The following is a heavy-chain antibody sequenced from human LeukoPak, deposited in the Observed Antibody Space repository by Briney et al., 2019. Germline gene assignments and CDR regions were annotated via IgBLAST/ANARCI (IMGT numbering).Heavy chain of an antibody. D-gene: IGHD3-3*01. CDR3: ARVRWSITIFGVVKGRNWFDP. Sequence: PSETLSLTCTVSGGSISSSSYYWGWIRQPPGKGLEWIGSIYYSGSTYYNPSLKSRVTISVDTSKNQFSLKLSSVTAADTAVYYCARVRWSITIFGVVKGRNWFDPWGQGTLVTVSS. CDR2: IYYSGST. V-gene: IGHV4-39*07. CDR1: GGSISSSSYY. J-gene: IGHJ5*02.